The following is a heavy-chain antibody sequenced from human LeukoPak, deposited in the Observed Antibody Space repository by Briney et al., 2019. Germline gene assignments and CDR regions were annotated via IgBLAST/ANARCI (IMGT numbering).Heavy chain of an antibody. D-gene: IGHD3-16*01. CDR2: ISYDGSNK. CDR1: GFTFSSYG. Sequence: GRTLRLSCAASGFTFSSYGMHWVRQPPGKGLEWVAVISYDGSNKYYADSVKGRFTISRDNSNNTLYLQVNSLRDEDTAVYYCARRLGRDYLDYWGQGTLIPVSS. V-gene: IGHV3-30*03. J-gene: IGHJ4*02. CDR3: ARRLGRDYLDY.